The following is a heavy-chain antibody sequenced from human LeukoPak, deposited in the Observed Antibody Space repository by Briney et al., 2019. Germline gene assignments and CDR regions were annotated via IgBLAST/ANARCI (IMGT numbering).Heavy chain of an antibody. Sequence: PSETLSLTCTVSGDSISRYYWSWTRQSPGKGLEWIGYYGGRTTYNPSLKSRVTMSVDTSKNQFSLKLTSVTAADTAVYYCARYDHAPSYYYYYMDVWGKGTTVTVPS. J-gene: IGHJ6*03. CDR1: GDSISRYY. V-gene: IGHV4-59*01. D-gene: IGHD1-14*01. CDR3: ARYDHAPSYYYYYMDV. CDR2: YYGGRT.